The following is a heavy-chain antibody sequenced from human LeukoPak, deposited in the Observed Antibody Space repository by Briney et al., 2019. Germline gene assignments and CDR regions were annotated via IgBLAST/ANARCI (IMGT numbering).Heavy chain of an antibody. Sequence: ASVTVSCKASGYTFTSYGISWVRQAPGQGLEWMGWISAYNGNTNYAQKLQGRVTMTTATSTSTAYMELRSLGSDDTAVYCCARGRPEESGMWELDYWGQGTLVTVSS. J-gene: IGHJ4*02. CDR3: ARGRPEESGMWELDY. CDR2: ISAYNGNT. D-gene: IGHD1-26*01. V-gene: IGHV1-18*01. CDR1: GYTFTSYG.